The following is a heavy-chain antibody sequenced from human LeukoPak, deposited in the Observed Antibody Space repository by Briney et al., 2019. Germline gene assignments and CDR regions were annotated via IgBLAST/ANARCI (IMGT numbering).Heavy chain of an antibody. D-gene: IGHD3-22*01. Sequence: PGRSLRLSCAASGFTFSSYGMHWVRQAPGKGLEWVAVISYDGSNKYYADSVKGRFTISRDNSKNTLYLQMNSPRAEDTAVYYCAKRAHSSGYYFAFDIWGQGTMVTVSS. V-gene: IGHV3-30*18. J-gene: IGHJ3*02. CDR3: AKRAHSSGYYFAFDI. CDR1: GFTFSSYG. CDR2: ISYDGSNK.